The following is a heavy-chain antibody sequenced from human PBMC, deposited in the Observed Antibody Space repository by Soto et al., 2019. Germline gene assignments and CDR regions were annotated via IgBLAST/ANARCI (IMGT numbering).Heavy chain of an antibody. V-gene: IGHV3-23*01. J-gene: IGHJ4*02. D-gene: IGHD2-15*01. CDR1: GGSINSGG. CDR2: ISGSGDKT. CDR3: AKDSLSRSWATALDY. Sequence: ETLSLTCTVSGGSINSGGFYWSWIRQPPGKGLEWVSSISGSGDKTYYADSVKGRFTISRDNFRNTVSLQMNSLRGDDAAIYFCAKDSLSRSWATALDYWGQGTLVTVSS.